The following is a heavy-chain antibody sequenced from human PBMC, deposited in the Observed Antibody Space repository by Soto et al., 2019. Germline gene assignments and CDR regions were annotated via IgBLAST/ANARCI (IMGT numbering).Heavy chain of an antibody. CDR2: IHYTGST. J-gene: IGHJ4*02. CDR1: GGSISGYH. CDR3: ARGSTPSFDY. V-gene: IGHV4-59*01. D-gene: IGHD6-6*01. Sequence: SETLSLTCTVSGGSISGYHWSWIRQPPGKGLEWIAYIHYTGSTNYNPSLKGRVTISVDTPKDQFSLRLSSVTAADTAVYYCARGSTPSFDYWGRGTLVTVSS.